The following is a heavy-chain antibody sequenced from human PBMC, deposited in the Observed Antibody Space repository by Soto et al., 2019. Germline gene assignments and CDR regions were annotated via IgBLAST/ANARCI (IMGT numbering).Heavy chain of an antibody. Sequence: HVQLVASGGGVVQPGRSLRLSCAASGFTFSNYGMHWVRQAPGKGLEWVAVISYHGSDKYYADSVKGRFTISRDNSKNTLYLQMDSLRAEDTAVYYCAKDHLTTTVTTVGYWGQGTLVTVSS. CDR2: ISYHGSDK. J-gene: IGHJ4*02. CDR1: GFTFSNYG. D-gene: IGHD4-17*01. CDR3: AKDHLTTTVTTVGY. V-gene: IGHV3-30*18.